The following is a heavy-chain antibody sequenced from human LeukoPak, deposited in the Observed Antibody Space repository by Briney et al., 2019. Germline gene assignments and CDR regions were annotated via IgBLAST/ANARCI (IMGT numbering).Heavy chain of an antibody. CDR1: GYTYTSYG. CDR3: ARAPIVVVPAATTYYYYYYMDV. Sequence: ASLKVSCKASGYTYTSYGINWVRQAPGQGLEWMGWISAYNGNTNYARKFQGRVTMTTDTSTRTVYMELRSLRSDDTAVYYCARAPIVVVPAATTYYYYYYMDVWGKGTTVTVSS. J-gene: IGHJ6*03. D-gene: IGHD2-2*01. V-gene: IGHV1-18*01. CDR2: ISAYNGNT.